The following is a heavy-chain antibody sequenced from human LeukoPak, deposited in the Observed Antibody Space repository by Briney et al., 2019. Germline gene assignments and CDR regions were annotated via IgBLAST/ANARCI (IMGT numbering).Heavy chain of an antibody. V-gene: IGHV1-3*01. J-gene: IGHJ5*02. CDR2: INAGNGNT. D-gene: IGHD6-19*01. CDR3: AIALSVVAGPFDP. CDR1: GYTFTSYA. Sequence: ASVKVSCKASGYTFTSYAMHWVRQAPGQRLEWMGWINAGNGNTKYSQKFQGRVTITRDTSASTAYMELSSLRSEDTAGYYCAIALSVVAGPFDPWGQGTLVTVSS.